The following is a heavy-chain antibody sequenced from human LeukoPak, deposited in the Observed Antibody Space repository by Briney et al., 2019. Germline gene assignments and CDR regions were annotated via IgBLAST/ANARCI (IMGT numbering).Heavy chain of an antibody. D-gene: IGHD3-10*01. V-gene: IGHV1-2*02. J-gene: IGHJ3*02. CDR3: ARELLWFGDSGAFDI. Sequence: ASVKVSCTASGYTFTGYYMHWVRQAPGQGLEWMGWINPNSGGTNYAQKFQGRVTMTRDTSISTAYMELSRLRSDDTAVYYCARELLWFGDSGAFDIWGQGTMVTVSS. CDR1: GYTFTGYY. CDR2: INPNSGGT.